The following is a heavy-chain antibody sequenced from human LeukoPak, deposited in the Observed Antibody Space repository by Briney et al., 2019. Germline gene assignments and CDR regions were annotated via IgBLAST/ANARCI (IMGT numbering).Heavy chain of an antibody. CDR3: VKDPTYCGGDCYSRGPFDY. J-gene: IGHJ4*02. V-gene: IGHV3-23*01. CDR1: GFTFSSYA. CDR2: ISSSGTST. Sequence: GGSLRLSCAASGFTFSSYAMSWVRQAPGKGLEWVSAISSSGTSTYYADSVKGRFTISRDNSKNTLYLQMSSLRAEDTAVYYCVKDPTYCGGDCYSRGPFDYWGQGTLVTVSS. D-gene: IGHD2-21*02.